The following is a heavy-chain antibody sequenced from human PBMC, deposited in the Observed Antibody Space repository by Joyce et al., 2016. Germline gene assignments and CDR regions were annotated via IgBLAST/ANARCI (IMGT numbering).Heavy chain of an antibody. CDR2: IYHIGST. CDR1: GDTISSGGYY. CDR3: ASSAGSYSQFDY. Sequence: QVQLQESGPGLVRPSQTLSLTCNVSGDTISSGGYYWSWIHQHPGKGLEWLGYIYHIGSTLYNPSLESRLTISVDMSKNQFFLNLNSVTAADTAVYYCASSAGSYSQFDYWGQGTLVTVSS. V-gene: IGHV4-31*03. J-gene: IGHJ4*02. D-gene: IGHD1-26*01.